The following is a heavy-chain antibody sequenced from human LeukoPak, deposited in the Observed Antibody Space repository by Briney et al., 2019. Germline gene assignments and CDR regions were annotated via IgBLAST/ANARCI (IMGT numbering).Heavy chain of an antibody. CDR1: GGTCSSYA. Sequence: SVKVSCKASGGTCSSYAISWVRQAPGQGLEWMGGIIPIFGTANYAQKFQGRVTITADKSTSTAYMELSSLRSEDTAVYYCARVGYGSGSQNWLDPWGQGTLVTVSS. D-gene: IGHD3-10*01. J-gene: IGHJ5*02. V-gene: IGHV1-69*06. CDR2: IIPIFGTA. CDR3: ARVGYGSGSQNWLDP.